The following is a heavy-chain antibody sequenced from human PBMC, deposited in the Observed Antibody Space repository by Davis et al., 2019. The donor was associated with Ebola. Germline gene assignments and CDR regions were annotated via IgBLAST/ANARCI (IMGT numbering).Heavy chain of an antibody. V-gene: IGHV3-21*01. CDR2: ISSSSSYI. D-gene: IGHD6-19*01. CDR1: GFTFGSYS. Sequence: GESLKISCAASGFTFGSYSMNWVRQAPGKGLEWVSSISSSSSYIYYADSVKGRFTISRDNAKNSLYLQMNSLRAEDTAVYYCARGRSSGWPYYFDYWGQGTLVTASS. CDR3: ARGRSSGWPYYFDY. J-gene: IGHJ4*02.